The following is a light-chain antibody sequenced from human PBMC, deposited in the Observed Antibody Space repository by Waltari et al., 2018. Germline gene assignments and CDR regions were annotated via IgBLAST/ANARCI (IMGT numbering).Light chain of an antibody. V-gene: IGKV3-20*01. Sequence: EIVLTQSPGTLSLSPGERATLSCRASPSVSRTLAWYQQNPGQAPRLRIYDKSSRAAGIPDRFSGSGFGTDFSLTISRLEPEDFAVYYCQKYGTLPATFGQGTKVEIK. J-gene: IGKJ1*01. CDR1: PSVSRT. CDR2: DKS. CDR3: QKYGTLPAT.